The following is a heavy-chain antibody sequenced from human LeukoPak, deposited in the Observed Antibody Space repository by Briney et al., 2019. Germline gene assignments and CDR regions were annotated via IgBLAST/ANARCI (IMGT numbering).Heavy chain of an antibody. CDR2: IYYTGSV. J-gene: IGHJ6*02. V-gene: IGHV4-31*03. CDR1: GASISTGGFY. Sequence: SQTLSLTCTISGASISTGGFYWTWIRQPPGEGLEGIGYIYYTGSVDYNASLKSRLTISLDTSKNRFSLKLNSVTAADTAVYYCARDHSYYFGSQTSTLDVWGQGTAVTVSS. CDR3: ARDHSYYFGSQTSTLDV. D-gene: IGHD3-10*01.